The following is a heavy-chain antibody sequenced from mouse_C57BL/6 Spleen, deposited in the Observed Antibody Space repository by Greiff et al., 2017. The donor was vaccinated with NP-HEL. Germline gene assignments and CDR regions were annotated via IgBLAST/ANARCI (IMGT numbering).Heavy chain of an antibody. CDR2: IRNKANGYTT. D-gene: IGHD2-3*01. J-gene: IGHJ2*01. Sequence: EVQLVESGGGLVQPGGSLSLSCAASGFTFTDYYMSWVRQPPGKALEWLGFIRNKANGYTTEYSASVKGRFTISRDNSQSILYLQMNALRAEDSATYYCARSPGDGYYSYYFDYWGQGTTLTVSS. CDR3: ARSPGDGYYSYYFDY. CDR1: GFTFTDYY. V-gene: IGHV7-3*01.